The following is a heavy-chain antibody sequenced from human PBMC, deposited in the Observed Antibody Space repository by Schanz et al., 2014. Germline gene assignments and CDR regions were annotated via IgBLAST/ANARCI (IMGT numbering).Heavy chain of an antibody. Sequence: EVHLVESGGGLVQPGGSLRLSCAASGITFSSHSFNWVRQAPGKGLEWVSVIGVDGTTTYYADSVKGRFTISRDNSKNTLYLQMNSLRPEDTAVYYCAKYRGYYRVSGSYRELEYWGQGTLVTVSS. CDR2: IGVDGTTT. CDR3: AKYRGYYRVSGSYRELEY. CDR1: GITFSSHS. J-gene: IGHJ4*02. V-gene: IGHV3-23*04. D-gene: IGHD3-10*01.